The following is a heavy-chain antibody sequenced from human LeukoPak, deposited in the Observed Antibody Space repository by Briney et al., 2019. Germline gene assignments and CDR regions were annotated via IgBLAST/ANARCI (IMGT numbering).Heavy chain of an antibody. J-gene: IGHJ4*02. D-gene: IGHD3-22*01. CDR3: ARERGHYYDSSGLVD. V-gene: IGHV4-31*03. CDR1: GGSISSGGYY. Sequence: SETLSLTCTVSGGSISSGGYYWSWMRQHPGKGLEWIGYIYYSGSTYYNPSLKSRVTISVDTSKNQFSLKLSSVTAAGTAVYYCARERGHYYDSSGLVDWGQGTLVTVSS. CDR2: IYYSGST.